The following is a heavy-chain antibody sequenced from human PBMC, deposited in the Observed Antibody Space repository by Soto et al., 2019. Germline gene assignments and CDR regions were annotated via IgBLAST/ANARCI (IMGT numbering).Heavy chain of an antibody. Sequence: ASVKVSCKASGYTFPTYTMHWVRQAPGQRLEWMGWINAGSGNTRYSQKFQGKVTITRDTSASTAYMELSSLRSEDTAVYYCARAPNSDYFFYDWGKGTLVTVSS. D-gene: IGHD1-1*01. CDR2: INAGSGNT. V-gene: IGHV1-3*01. CDR1: GYTFPTYT. CDR3: ARAPNSDYFFYD. J-gene: IGHJ4*02.